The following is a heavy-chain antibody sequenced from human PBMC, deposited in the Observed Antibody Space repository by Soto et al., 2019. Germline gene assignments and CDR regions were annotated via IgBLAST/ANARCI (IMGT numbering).Heavy chain of an antibody. CDR2: MNPNSGNT. CDR3: ARGGSEGSSWDDDFDI. CDR1: GYTFTSYD. J-gene: IGHJ3*02. Sequence: ASVKVSCKASGYTFTSYDINWVRQATGQGLEWMGWMNPNSGNTGYAQKFQGRVTMTRNTSISTAYMELSSLRSEDTAVYYCARGGSEGSSWDDDFDIWGQGTMVTVSS. D-gene: IGHD6-13*01. V-gene: IGHV1-8*01.